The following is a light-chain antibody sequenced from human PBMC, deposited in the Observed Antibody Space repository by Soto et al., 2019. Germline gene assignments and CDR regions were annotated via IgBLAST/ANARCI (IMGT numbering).Light chain of an antibody. CDR2: DAS. J-gene: IGKJ5*01. V-gene: IGKV1-5*01. Sequence: DIQMTQSPSTLSASVGDRVTITCRASQSISSWLAWYQQKPGKAPKLLIYDASSLESGVPSRFSGSGSGTEFTLTISSLQPDXXXTXXXQQYNSYPITFGQGTRLEIK. CDR3: QQYNSYPIT. CDR1: QSISSW.